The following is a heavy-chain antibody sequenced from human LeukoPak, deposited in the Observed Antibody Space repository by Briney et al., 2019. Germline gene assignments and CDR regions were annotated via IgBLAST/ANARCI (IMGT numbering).Heavy chain of an antibody. CDR3: ARDQLLWLPFDY. V-gene: IGHV1-2*06. D-gene: IGHD2-2*01. J-gene: IGHJ4*02. CDR2: INPNSGGT. Sequence: ASVKVSCKASGYTFTGYYMHWVRQAPGQGLEWMGRINPNSGGTNYAQKFQGRVTMTRDTSISTAYMELSRLRSDDTAVYYCARDQLLWLPFDYWGQGTLVTVSS. CDR1: GYTFTGYY.